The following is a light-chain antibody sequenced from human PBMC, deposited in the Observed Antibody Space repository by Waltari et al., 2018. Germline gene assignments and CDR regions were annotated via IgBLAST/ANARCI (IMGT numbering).Light chain of an antibody. J-gene: IGLJ1*01. V-gene: IGLV2-14*03. CDR3: SSYTTGSTRYV. CDR2: DVN. Sequence: QSALTQPASVSGSPGKSITISCTGTSSDLGSSNFVPWYQKHPGKAPKVMIYDVNNRPSGVFSRFSGSESGNTASLTISGLQAEDEADYYCSSYTTGSTRYVFGSGTKVTVL. CDR1: SSDLGSSNF.